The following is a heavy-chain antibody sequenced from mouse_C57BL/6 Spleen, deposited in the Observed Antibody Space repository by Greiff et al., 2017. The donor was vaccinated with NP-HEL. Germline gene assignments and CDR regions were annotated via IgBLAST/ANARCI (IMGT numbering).Heavy chain of an antibody. CDR2: FHPYNDDT. CDR1: GYTFTTYP. J-gene: IGHJ2*01. D-gene: IGHD3-2*02. Sequence: QVQLKESGAELVQPGASVKMSCKASGYTFTTYPIEWMKQNHGKSLEWIGNFHPYNDDTKYNEKFKGKATFTVEKSSSTVYLELSRLTSYDSAVYYCARGSSGYVKDYFDYWGQGTTLTVSS. V-gene: IGHV1-47*01. CDR3: ARGSSGYVKDYFDY.